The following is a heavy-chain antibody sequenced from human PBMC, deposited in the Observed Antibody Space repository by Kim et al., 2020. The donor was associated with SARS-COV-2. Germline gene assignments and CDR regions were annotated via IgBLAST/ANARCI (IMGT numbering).Heavy chain of an antibody. D-gene: IGHD6-13*01. CDR2: TYYRSKWYN. V-gene: IGHV6-1*01. J-gene: IGHJ6*02. CDR3: ARGRSEYSSSWYRGDYYYGMDV. CDR1: GDSVSSNSAA. Sequence: SQTLSLTCAISGDSVSSNSAAWNWIRQSPSRGLEWLGRTYYRSKWYNDYAVSVKSRITINPDTSKNQFSLQLNSVTPEDTAVYYCARGRSEYSSSWYRGDYYYGMDVWGQGTTVTVSS.